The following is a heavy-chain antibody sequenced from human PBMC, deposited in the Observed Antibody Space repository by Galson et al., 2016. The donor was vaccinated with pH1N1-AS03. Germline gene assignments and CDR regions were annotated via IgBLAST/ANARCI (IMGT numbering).Heavy chain of an antibody. D-gene: IGHD6-19*01. V-gene: IGHV3-30-3*02. CDR3: ARSPSSAWHSFDY. J-gene: IGHJ4*02. Sequence: SLRLSCAASGFAFSDYTMHWVRQAPGKGLEWVAVTSYNRRNKYYTHSVQGRFSISRDNSKNTLDLQMISLRDEDTAVYFCARSPSSAWHSFDYWGQGALVVVST. CDR2: TSYNRRNK. CDR1: GFAFSDYT.